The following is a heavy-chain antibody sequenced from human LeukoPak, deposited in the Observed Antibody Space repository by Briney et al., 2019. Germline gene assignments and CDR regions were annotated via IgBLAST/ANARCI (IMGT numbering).Heavy chain of an antibody. Sequence: ASVKVSCKASGYTFIGYYMHWVRQATGQGLEWMGWINPISGGTNYAQKFQGRVAMTRDTSISTAYMELSSLRYDDTAVYYCARGGSTVYSNSFGDFDFWGQGPLVTVSS. J-gene: IGHJ4*02. CDR2: INPISGGT. D-gene: IGHD3-16*01. CDR1: GYTFIGYY. V-gene: IGHV1-2*02. CDR3: ARGGSTVYSNSFGDFDF.